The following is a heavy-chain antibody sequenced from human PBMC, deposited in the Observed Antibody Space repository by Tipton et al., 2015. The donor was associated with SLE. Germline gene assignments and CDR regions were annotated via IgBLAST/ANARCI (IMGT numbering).Heavy chain of an antibody. CDR3: VRLELPATKADY. CDR2: SNPSGST. J-gene: IGHJ4*02. Sequence: TLSLTCAVYGGSFSGYYWSWIRQPPGKGLEWIGESNPSGSTNYNPSLKSRVTISVDTSKNQFSLKLSSVTAADTAVYYCVRLELPATKADYWGPGTLVTVPS. CDR1: GGSFSGYY. D-gene: IGHD5-24*01. V-gene: IGHV4-34*01.